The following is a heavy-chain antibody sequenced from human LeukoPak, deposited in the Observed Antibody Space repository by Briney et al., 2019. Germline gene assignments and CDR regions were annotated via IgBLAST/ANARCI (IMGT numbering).Heavy chain of an antibody. Sequence: GASVKVSWKASGGTFSSYAISCVRQAPGQGLEWMGGIIPIFGTANYAQKFQGRVTITADESTSTAYMELSSLRSEDTAVYYCARGVEMATIKRNWFDPWGQGTLVTVSS. CDR2: IIPIFGTA. J-gene: IGHJ5*02. V-gene: IGHV1-69*13. CDR3: ARGVEMATIKRNWFDP. D-gene: IGHD5-24*01. CDR1: GGTFSSYA.